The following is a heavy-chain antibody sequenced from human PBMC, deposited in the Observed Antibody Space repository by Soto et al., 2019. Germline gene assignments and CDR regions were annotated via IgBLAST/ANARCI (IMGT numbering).Heavy chain of an antibody. J-gene: IGHJ3*02. Sequence: EVQLVESGGGLVQPGESLRLSCAASGFNFSPYWMHWVRQAPGKGLEWISHIGGGGFTTIYADSVKGRFTISRDDAKITLYLQMNSLGSEDTAVYYCARDRGYPDSFDTWGQGTVVTGSS. V-gene: IGHV3-74*01. CDR2: IGGGGFTT. D-gene: IGHD3-10*01. CDR3: ARDRGYPDSFDT. CDR1: GFNFSPYW.